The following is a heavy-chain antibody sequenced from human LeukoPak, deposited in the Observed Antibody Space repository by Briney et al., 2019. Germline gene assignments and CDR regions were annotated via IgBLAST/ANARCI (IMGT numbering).Heavy chain of an antibody. Sequence: GASVKVSCKASGYTFTSYYMHWVRQAPGQGLEWMGIINPSGGSTSYAQKFQGRVTMTRDTSTSTVYMELSSLRSEDTAVYYCARKSRPDSSGYYYEGNFDYWGQGTLDTVSS. CDR2: INPSGGST. CDR3: ARKSRPDSSGYYYEGNFDY. CDR1: GYTFTSYY. J-gene: IGHJ4*02. D-gene: IGHD3-22*01. V-gene: IGHV1-46*01.